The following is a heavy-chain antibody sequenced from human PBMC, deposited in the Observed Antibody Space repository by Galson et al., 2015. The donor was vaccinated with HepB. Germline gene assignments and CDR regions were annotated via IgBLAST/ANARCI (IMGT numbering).Heavy chain of an antibody. CDR2: ISAYNGNT. CDR1: GYTFTSYG. J-gene: IGHJ5*02. CDR3: ARDPGYGGNSGWFDP. D-gene: IGHD4-23*01. V-gene: IGHV1-18*01. Sequence: SVKVSCKASGYTFTSYGISWVRQAPGQGLEWMGWISAYNGNTNYAQKLQGRVTMTTDTSTSTAYMELRSLRSDDTAVYYCARDPGYGGNSGWFDPWGQGTLVTVSS.